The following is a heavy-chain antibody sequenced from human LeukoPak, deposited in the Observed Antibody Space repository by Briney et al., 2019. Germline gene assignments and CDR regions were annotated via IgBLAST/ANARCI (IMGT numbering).Heavy chain of an antibody. CDR1: GFTFSSYG. Sequence: GGSLRLSCAASGFTFSSYGMHWVRQAPGKGLEWVAVISYDGSNKYYADSVKGRFTISRDNSKNTLYLQMNSLRAEDTAVYYCARVSYNWNQYFDYWGQGTLVTVSS. CDR2: ISYDGSNK. J-gene: IGHJ4*02. CDR3: ARVSYNWNQYFDY. D-gene: IGHD1-20*01. V-gene: IGHV3-30*03.